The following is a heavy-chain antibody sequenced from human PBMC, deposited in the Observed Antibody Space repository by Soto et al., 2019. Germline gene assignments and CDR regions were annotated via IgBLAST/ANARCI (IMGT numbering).Heavy chain of an antibody. D-gene: IGHD4-17*01. CDR2: IIPIFGTA. V-gene: IGHV1-69*13. CDR3: ARSYGGNLVDPFDY. CDR1: GGTFSSYA. Sequence: ASVKVSCKASGGTFSSYAISWVRQAPGQGLEWMGGIIPIFGTANYAQKFQGRVTITADESTSTAYMELSSLRSEDTAVYYCARSYGGNLVDPFDYWGQGTLVTVSS. J-gene: IGHJ4*02.